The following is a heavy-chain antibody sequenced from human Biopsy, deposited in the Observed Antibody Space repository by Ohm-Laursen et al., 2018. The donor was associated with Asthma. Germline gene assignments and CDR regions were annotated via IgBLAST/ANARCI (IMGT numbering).Heavy chain of an antibody. D-gene: IGHD1-1*01. J-gene: IGHJ3*02. CDR3: VRDGTDDAFDI. Sequence: LSLTCAASGFSFSNLAIHWVRQAPGKGLEWVGVISKDASTQDYADSVKGRFTMARDNSKNTLDLQMNSLREEDTAVYYCVRDGTDDAFDIWGQGTVVSVSS. CDR1: GFSFSNLA. V-gene: IGHV3-30*01. CDR2: ISKDASTQ.